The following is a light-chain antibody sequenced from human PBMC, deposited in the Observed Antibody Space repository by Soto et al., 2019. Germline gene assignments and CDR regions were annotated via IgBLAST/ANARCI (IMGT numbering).Light chain of an antibody. J-gene: IGKJ3*01. CDR2: GAS. V-gene: IGKV1-33*01. Sequence: DIQMTQSPSSLSASVGARVSITCQASQDIRTSLSWFQQKPGRAPKLLFYGASYLETGVPSRFRGSGSGTDFSFTISSLQPEDIATYYCQQYDNLPPFTFGPGTKVDIK. CDR3: QQYDNLPPFT. CDR1: QDIRTS.